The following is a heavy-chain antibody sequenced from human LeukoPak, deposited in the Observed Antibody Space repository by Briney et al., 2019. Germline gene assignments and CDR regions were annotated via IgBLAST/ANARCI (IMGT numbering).Heavy chain of an antibody. CDR3: ARVLLRVGQQPSRFDY. Sequence: GGSLRLSCAASGFTFSSYGMQWVRQAPGKGLGWVAVISYDGSNKYYADSVKGRFTISRDNSKNTLYLQMNSLRAEDTAVYYCARVLLRVGQQPSRFDYWGQGTLVTVSS. CDR1: GFTFSSYG. J-gene: IGHJ4*02. V-gene: IGHV3-30*03. D-gene: IGHD6-13*01. CDR2: ISYDGSNK.